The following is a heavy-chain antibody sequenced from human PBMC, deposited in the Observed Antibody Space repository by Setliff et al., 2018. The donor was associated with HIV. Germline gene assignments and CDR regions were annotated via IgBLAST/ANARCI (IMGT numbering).Heavy chain of an antibody. Sequence: PSETLSLTCTVSGDSITNDYWTWIRQPPGKGLEWVGYIYNGGITSYNPSLKSRVTISADASKNQFSLTLTSVTAADTAMYYCARDQSDYNVLTGFGDFDYWGHGTLVTVSS. J-gene: IGHJ4*01. D-gene: IGHD3-9*01. CDR3: ARDQSDYNVLTGFGDFDY. CDR1: GDSITNDY. V-gene: IGHV4-4*09. CDR2: IYNGGIT.